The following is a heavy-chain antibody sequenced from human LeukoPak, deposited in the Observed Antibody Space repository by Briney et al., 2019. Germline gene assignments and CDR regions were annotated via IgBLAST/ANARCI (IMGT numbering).Heavy chain of an antibody. D-gene: IGHD3-10*01. CDR1: GDSISRSGYY. Sequence: SETLSLTCTVSGDSISRSGYYWGWIRQPPGKGLEWIGSISYSGTTYTNASLRSRVTLSVDMSRNHFSLKLTSVTAADTAVYYCARRGSENYYIDYWGQGTLVTVSS. V-gene: IGHV4-39*02. CDR3: ARRGSENYYIDY. CDR2: ISYSGTT. J-gene: IGHJ4*02.